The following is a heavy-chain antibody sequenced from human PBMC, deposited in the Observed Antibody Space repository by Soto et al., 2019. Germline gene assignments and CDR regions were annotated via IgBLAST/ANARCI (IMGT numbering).Heavy chain of an antibody. J-gene: IGHJ4*01. CDR1: GFTFADAW. V-gene: IGHV3-15*01. D-gene: IGHD1-26*01. CDR2: IRTRTDGVTT. CDR3: ATPTATYIHY. Sequence: EVHLVESGGGLVNPGGSLRLSCTASGFTFADAWMIWVRQAPGRGLEWLALIRTRTDGVTTAYAAPVKGRFTISRDDSKNSLNLQMDNMKTENTAVYYCATPTATYIHYWGHGTLVTVSS.